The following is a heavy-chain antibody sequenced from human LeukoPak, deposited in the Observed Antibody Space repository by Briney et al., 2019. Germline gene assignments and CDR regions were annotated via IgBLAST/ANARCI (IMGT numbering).Heavy chain of an antibody. V-gene: IGHV3-21*01. Sequence: GGSLRLSCAASGFTFSSYSMNWVRQAPGKGLEWVSSISSSSSYIYYADSVKGRFTISRDNSKNTLYLQMNSLRAEDTAVYYCARGTYYYYMDVWGKGTTVTISS. CDR1: GFTFSSYS. CDR3: ARGTYYYYMDV. D-gene: IGHD3/OR15-3a*01. CDR2: ISSSSSYI. J-gene: IGHJ6*03.